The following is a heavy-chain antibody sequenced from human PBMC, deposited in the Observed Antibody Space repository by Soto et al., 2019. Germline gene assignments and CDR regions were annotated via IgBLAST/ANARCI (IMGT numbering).Heavy chain of an antibody. CDR1: GGTFSNYA. CDR2: IIPMFGTA. Sequence: QVQLVQSGAEVKKPGSSVKVSCKASGGTFSNYAISWVRQAPGQGLGWMGGIIPMFGTATYAQKFQGRVTITADESTSTAYMELSSLRSGDTAVYYCARVKSSGYYFPFHYWGQGTLVTVSS. J-gene: IGHJ4*02. V-gene: IGHV1-69*01. D-gene: IGHD3-22*01. CDR3: ARVKSSGYYFPFHY.